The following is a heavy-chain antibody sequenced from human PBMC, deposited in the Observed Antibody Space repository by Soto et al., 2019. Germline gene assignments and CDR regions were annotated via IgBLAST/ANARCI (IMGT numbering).Heavy chain of an antibody. V-gene: IGHV4-39*01. CDR1: GGSISSSSYY. Sequence: SETLSLTCTVSGGSISSSSYYWGWIRQPPGKGLEWIGSIYYSGSTYYNPSLKSRVTISVDTSKNQFSLKLSSVTAADTAVYYCARQKSITMIVVVITLFDYWGQGTLVTVSS. D-gene: IGHD3-22*01. J-gene: IGHJ4*02. CDR3: ARQKSITMIVVVITLFDY. CDR2: IYYSGST.